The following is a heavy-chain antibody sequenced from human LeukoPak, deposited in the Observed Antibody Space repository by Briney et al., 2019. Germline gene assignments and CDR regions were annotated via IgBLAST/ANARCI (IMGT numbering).Heavy chain of an antibody. D-gene: IGHD3-10*01. CDR3: ARASVRYYGSGSSRYGMDV. V-gene: IGHV1-69*04. Sequence: SVTVSCTASGGTFSSYAIRWVRQAPGQGLEWMGRIIPILGIANYAQKFQGRVTITADKSTSTAYMELSSLRSEDTAVYYCARASVRYYGSGSSRYGMDVWGQGTTVTVSS. J-gene: IGHJ6*02. CDR1: GGTFSSYA. CDR2: IIPILGIA.